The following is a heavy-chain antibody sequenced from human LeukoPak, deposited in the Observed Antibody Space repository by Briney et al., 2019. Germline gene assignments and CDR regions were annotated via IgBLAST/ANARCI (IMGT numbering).Heavy chain of an antibody. CDR1: GDSVSSNSAA. CDR2: TYYMYRWYN. CDR3: SRGISTSPYGMDV. J-gene: IGHJ6*04. Sequence: SQTLSLTCANSGDSVSSNSAAWNWIRQSPSRGLEWLGRTYYMYRWYNDYAGSVQSRITINADTSKKQFPLQLTSVTPEDPAVYYCSRGISTSPYGMDVWGKGTTVTVSS. D-gene: IGHD2-2*01. V-gene: IGHV6-1*01.